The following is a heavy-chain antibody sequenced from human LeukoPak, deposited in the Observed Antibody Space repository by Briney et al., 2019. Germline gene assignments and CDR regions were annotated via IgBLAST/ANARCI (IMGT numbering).Heavy chain of an antibody. CDR1: GYTFTGYY. CDR2: INPNSGGT. V-gene: IGHV1-2*02. J-gene: IGHJ4*02. Sequence: ASVKVSCKASGYTFTGYYMHWVRQAPGQGLEWMGWINPNSGGTNYAQEFQGRVTMTRDTSISTAYMELSRLRSDDTAVYYYARERGVVVVAAIDYWGQGTLVTVSS. CDR3: ARERGVVVVAAIDY. D-gene: IGHD2-15*01.